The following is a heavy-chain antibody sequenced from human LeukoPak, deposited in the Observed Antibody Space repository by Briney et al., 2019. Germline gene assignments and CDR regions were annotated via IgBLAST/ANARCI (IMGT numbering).Heavy chain of an antibody. CDR1: GGSISSYY. J-gene: IGHJ4*02. V-gene: IGHV4-59*01. Sequence: KSSQTLSLTCTVSGGSISSYYWSWIRQPPGKGLEWIGYIYYSGSTNYNPSLKSRVTISVDTSKNQFSLKLSSVTAADTAVYYCARGSGSYYMEPFDYWGQGTLVTVSS. D-gene: IGHD1-26*01. CDR2: IYYSGST. CDR3: ARGSGSYYMEPFDY.